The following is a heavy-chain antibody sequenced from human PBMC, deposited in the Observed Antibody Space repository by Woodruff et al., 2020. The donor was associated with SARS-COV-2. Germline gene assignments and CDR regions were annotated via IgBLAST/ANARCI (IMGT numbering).Heavy chain of an antibody. CDR3: ARGSDYGDYAALYYYYMDV. D-gene: IGHD4-17*01. CDR2: IIPIFGTA. Sequence: PGQGLEWKGGIIPIFGTANYAQKFQGGVTITADESTSTAYMELSSLRSEDTAVYYCARGSDYGDYAALYYYYMDVWGKGTT. V-gene: IGHV1-69*01. J-gene: IGHJ6*03.